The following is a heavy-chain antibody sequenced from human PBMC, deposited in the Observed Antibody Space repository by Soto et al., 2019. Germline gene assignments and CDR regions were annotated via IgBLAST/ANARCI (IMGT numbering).Heavy chain of an antibody. CDR1: GFTFSSYA. V-gene: IGHV3-23*01. D-gene: IGHD3-22*01. CDR2: ISGSGGST. J-gene: IGHJ4*02. CDR3: AKVGVGPNYYDSSGFDY. Sequence: GGSLRLSCAASGFTFSSYAMSWVRQAPGKGLEWVSAISGSGGSTYYADSVKGRFTISRDNSKNTLYLQMNSLRAEDTAVYYCAKVGVGPNYYDSSGFDYWGQGTLVTVSS.